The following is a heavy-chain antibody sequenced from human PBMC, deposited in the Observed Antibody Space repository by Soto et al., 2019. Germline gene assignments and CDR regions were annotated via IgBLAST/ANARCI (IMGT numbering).Heavy chain of an antibody. CDR3: ASHDYAHYGMDV. J-gene: IGHJ6*02. D-gene: IGHD3-16*01. CDR2: IYYSGST. V-gene: IGHV4-30-4*01. CDR1: GGSISSGDYY. Sequence: QVQLQESGPGLVKPSQTLSLTCTVSGGSISSGDYYWSWIRQPPGKGLEWIGYIYYSGSTYYNPSLKSRVSLSVDTSKHQFSLKLSSVTAADTAVYYCASHDYAHYGMDVWGQGTTVTVSS.